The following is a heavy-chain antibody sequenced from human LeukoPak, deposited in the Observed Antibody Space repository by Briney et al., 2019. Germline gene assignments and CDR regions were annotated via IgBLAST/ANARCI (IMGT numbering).Heavy chain of an antibody. CDR1: GGTFSSYA. J-gene: IGHJ3*02. CDR2: IIPIFGTA. V-gene: IGHV1-69*13. D-gene: IGHD5-12*01. Sequence: SVKVSCKASGGTFSSYAISWVRQAPGQGLEWMGGIIPIFGTANYAQKFKGRVTITADESTSTAYMELSSLRSEDTAVYYCARGGIVATIFAFDIWGQGTMVTVSS. CDR3: ARGGIVATIFAFDI.